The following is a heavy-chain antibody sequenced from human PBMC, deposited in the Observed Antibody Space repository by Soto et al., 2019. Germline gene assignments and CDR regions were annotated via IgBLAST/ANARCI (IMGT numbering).Heavy chain of an antibody. V-gene: IGHV1-18*01. J-gene: IGHJ6*02. D-gene: IGHD3-16*01. CDR2: ISPYTGNT. CDR3: VMVDNYVPPTPQDV. Sequence: ASLKVSCKASGYIFVNYGIAWVRQAPGQGLEWMGWISPYTGNTHSATKVQGRLTMTTDTSTSTAYMDLGSLTSDDTAVYYCVMVDNYVPPTPQDVWGQGTTVTVSS. CDR1: GYIFVNYG.